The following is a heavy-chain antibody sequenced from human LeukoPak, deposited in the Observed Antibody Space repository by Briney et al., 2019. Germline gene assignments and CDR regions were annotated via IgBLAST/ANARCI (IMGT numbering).Heavy chain of an antibody. D-gene: IGHD3-22*01. J-gene: IGHJ4*02. CDR2: IYYSGST. Sequence: SETLSLTCTVSGGSISSYYWSWNRQPPGKGLEWIGYIYYSGSTNYNPSLKSRVSISVDTSKNQFSLKLSAVTAADTAVYHCARGLGYYDSSVGYWGQGTLVTVSS. CDR1: GGSISSYY. V-gene: IGHV4-59*01. CDR3: ARGLGYYDSSVGY.